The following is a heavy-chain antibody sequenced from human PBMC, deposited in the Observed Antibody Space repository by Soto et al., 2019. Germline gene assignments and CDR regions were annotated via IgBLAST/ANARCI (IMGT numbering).Heavy chain of an antibody. D-gene: IGHD2-2*01. Sequence: SETLSLTCAVSGGSISSGGYSWSWIRQPPGKGLEWIGYIYHSGSTYYNPSLKSRVTISVDRSKNQFSLKLSSVTAADTAVYYCARVCVASCYPPYYYGMDVWGQGTTVTVSS. CDR2: IYHSGST. CDR1: GGSISSGGYS. V-gene: IGHV4-30-2*01. J-gene: IGHJ6*02. CDR3: ARVCVASCYPPYYYGMDV.